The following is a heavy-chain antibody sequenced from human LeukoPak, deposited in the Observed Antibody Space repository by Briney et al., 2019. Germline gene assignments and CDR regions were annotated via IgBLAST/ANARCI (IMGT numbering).Heavy chain of an antibody. CDR1: GGSISSGGYY. CDR2: IHYSGST. V-gene: IGHV4-31*03. CDR3: ARLQAREITYFDY. D-gene: IGHD3-10*01. Sequence: SETLSLTCTVSGGSISSGGYYWSWIRQHPGKGLEWIGYIHYSGSTYYNPSLKSRVTITVDTSKNQFSPKLSSVTAADTAVYYCARLQAREITYFDYWGQGTLVTVSS. J-gene: IGHJ4*02.